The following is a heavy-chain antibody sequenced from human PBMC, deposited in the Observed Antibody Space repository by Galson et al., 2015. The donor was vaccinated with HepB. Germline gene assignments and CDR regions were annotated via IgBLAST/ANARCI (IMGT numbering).Heavy chain of an antibody. CDR2: ISAGDGRNT. D-gene: IGHD3-22*01. Sequence: ALRLSCAASGLIFSNSVMHWVRQAPGKGLEWVALISAGDGRNTNYADSVRGRFTISRDNSKIKLFLGMNSLRAEDTAVYYCAREGFSSGHAGIFDCWGQGTLVTVSS. J-gene: IGHJ4*02. CDR1: GLIFSNSV. CDR3: AREGFSSGHAGIFDC. V-gene: IGHV3-30*04.